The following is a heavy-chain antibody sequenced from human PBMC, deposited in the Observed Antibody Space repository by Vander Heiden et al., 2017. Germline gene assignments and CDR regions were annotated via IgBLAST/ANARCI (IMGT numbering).Heavy chain of an antibody. CDR2: IRWNSGDI. Sequence: EVQLVESGGGLVQPGRSLSLSCAAAGFTFDDYAMHWGRQAPGKGLEWVSGIRWNSGDIGYADSVKGRFTISRDNAKNSLYLQMNSLRAEDTALYYCAKGYSSGWSYFDYWGQGTLVTVSS. D-gene: IGHD6-19*01. J-gene: IGHJ4*02. CDR1: GFTFDDYA. V-gene: IGHV3-9*01. CDR3: AKGYSSGWSYFDY.